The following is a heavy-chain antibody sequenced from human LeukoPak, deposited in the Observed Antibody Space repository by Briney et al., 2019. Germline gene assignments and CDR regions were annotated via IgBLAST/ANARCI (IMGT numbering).Heavy chain of an antibody. D-gene: IGHD3-22*01. J-gene: IGHJ4*02. CDR1: GFTFSTYR. CDR3: ARGPTNNYYYDSSGLSYYFDY. CDR2: IKRDGSEK. V-gene: IGHV3-7*03. Sequence: GGSLRLSCAASGFTFSTYRMSWVRQAPGKGLEWVANIKRDGSEKHYVDSVKGRFTISRDNAKNSLYLQMNSLRAEDTALYYCARGPTNNYYYDSSGLSYYFDYWGQGTLVTVSS.